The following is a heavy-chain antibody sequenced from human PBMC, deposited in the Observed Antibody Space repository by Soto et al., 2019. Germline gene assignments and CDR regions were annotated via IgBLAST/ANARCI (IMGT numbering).Heavy chain of an antibody. CDR3: ARVGPHERPYYYYGMDV. V-gene: IGHV1-69*02. J-gene: IGHJ6*02. CDR1: GGTFSSYT. D-gene: IGHD1-26*01. Sequence: QVQLVQSGAEVKKPGSSVKVSCKASGGTFSSYTISWVRQAPGQGLEWMGRIIPILGIANYAQKFQGRVTITADKSTSTAYMELSSLRSEDTAVYYCARVGPHERPYYYYGMDVWGQGTTVTVSS. CDR2: IIPILGIA.